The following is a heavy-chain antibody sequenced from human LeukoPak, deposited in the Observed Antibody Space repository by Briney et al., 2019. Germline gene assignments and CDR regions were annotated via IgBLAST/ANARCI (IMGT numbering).Heavy chain of an antibody. CDR1: GYSFTSYW. CDR3: ARHRRATPFDY. CDR2: IYPGDSET. D-gene: IGHD5-24*01. Sequence: GESLKISCKGSGYSFTSYWIGWVRQMPGKGLEWMGIIYPGDSETRYSPSFQGQVTISVDKSISTAYLQWSSLKSSDTAIYYRARHRRATPFDYGGQGTLVPVSS. J-gene: IGHJ4*02. V-gene: IGHV5-51*01.